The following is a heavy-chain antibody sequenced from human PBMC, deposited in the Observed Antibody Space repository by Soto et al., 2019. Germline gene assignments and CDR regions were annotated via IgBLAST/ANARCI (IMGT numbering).Heavy chain of an antibody. D-gene: IGHD6-6*01. Sequence: GGSLRLSCAASGFTFSSYAMSWVRQAPGKGLEWVSAISGSGGSTYYADSVKGRFTISRDNSKNTLYLQMNSLRAEDTAVYYCAKDGMEIRIAARSYNWFDSWGQGTLVTVSS. J-gene: IGHJ5*01. CDR2: ISGSGGST. CDR3: AKDGMEIRIAARSYNWFDS. CDR1: GFTFSSYA. V-gene: IGHV3-23*01.